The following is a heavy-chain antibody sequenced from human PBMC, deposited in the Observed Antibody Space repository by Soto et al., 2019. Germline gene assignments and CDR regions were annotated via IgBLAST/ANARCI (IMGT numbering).Heavy chain of an antibody. V-gene: IGHV3-21*01. CDR3: AGQNWGFWYFDR. Sequence: EVQLVESGGGLVKPGGSLRLSCAASGFTFRSYSMNWVRQAPGKGLEWVSSIRSSSSYLYYADSVKGRFTISRDNAKNALYLQMNSLRAEDTAVYYGAGQNWGFWYFDRWCRGTLVTVSS. J-gene: IGHJ2*01. CDR2: IRSSSSYL. CDR1: GFTFRSYS. D-gene: IGHD7-27*01.